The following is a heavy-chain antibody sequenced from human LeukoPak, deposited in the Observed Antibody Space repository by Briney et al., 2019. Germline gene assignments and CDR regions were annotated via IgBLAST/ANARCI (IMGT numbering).Heavy chain of an antibody. J-gene: IGHJ5*02. V-gene: IGHV1-2*02. CDR2: INPNSGGT. D-gene: IGHD2-2*01. Sequence: ASVEVSCKASGYTFTGYYMHWVRQAPGQGLEWMGWINPNSGGTNYAQKFQGRVTMTRDTSISTAYMELSRLRSDDTAVYYCATTGGYCSSTSCYGYDPWGQGTLVTVSS. CDR1: GYTFTGYY. CDR3: ATTGGYCSSTSCYGYDP.